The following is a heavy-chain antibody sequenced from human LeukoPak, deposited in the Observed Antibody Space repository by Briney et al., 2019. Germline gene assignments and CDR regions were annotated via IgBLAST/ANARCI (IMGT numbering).Heavy chain of an antibody. CDR2: IGEDGSEK. V-gene: IGHV3-7*01. D-gene: IGHD6-13*01. CDR1: GFTFSSYW. J-gene: IGHJ6*02. CDR3: ARDIDSSSQNYYYGMDV. Sequence: PGGSLRLSCAASGFTFSSYWMTWVRQAPGKGLEWVANIGEDGSEKYYVDSVKGRFTISRDNAKNSLYLQVNSLRAEDTAVYYCARDIDSSSQNYYYGMDVWGQGTTVTVSS.